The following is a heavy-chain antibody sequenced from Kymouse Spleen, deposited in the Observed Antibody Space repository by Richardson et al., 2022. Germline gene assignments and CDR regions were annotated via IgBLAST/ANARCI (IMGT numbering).Heavy chain of an antibody. D-gene: IGHD1-26*01. CDR3: ARLGATHAFDI. V-gene: IGHV4-39*01. CDR2: IYYSGST. Sequence: QLQLQESGPGLVKPSETLSLTCTVSGGSISSSSYYWGWIRQPPGKGLEWIGSIYYSGSTYYNPSLKSRVTISVDTSKNQFSLKLSSVTAADTAVYYCARLGATHAFDIWGQGTMVTVSS. CDR1: GGSISSSSYY. J-gene: IGHJ3*02.